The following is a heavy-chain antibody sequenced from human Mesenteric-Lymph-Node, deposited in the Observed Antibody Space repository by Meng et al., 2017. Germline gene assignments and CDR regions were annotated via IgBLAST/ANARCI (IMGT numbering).Heavy chain of an antibody. V-gene: IGHV4-34*01. J-gene: IGHJ2*01. Sequence: QVQLQESGPGLVKPSDTLSLTCAVSGGSFSGYYWSWIRQPPGKGLEWIGEINHSGSTNYNPSLKSRVTISVDTSKNQFSLKLSSVTAADTAVYYCARKVATNLDLWGRGTLVTVSS. CDR2: INHSGST. CDR3: ARKVATNLDL. CDR1: GGSFSGYY. D-gene: IGHD5-12*01.